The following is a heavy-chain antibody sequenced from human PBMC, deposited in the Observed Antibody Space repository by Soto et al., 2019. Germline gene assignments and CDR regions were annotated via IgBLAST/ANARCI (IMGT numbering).Heavy chain of an antibody. J-gene: IGHJ4*02. CDR3: ATLTKPPKYYYDSSLYYFDH. CDR2: IYYSGSA. V-gene: IGHV4-61*01. D-gene: IGHD3-22*01. Sequence: PSETLSLTCTVSGGSVSSATYYWSWIRQPPGKGLEWVGYIYYSGSANYNPSLESRVTISVDTSKNQFSLKLSSVTAADTAVYYCATLTKPPKYYYDSSLYYFDHGGQGTMGTVXS. CDR1: GGSVSSATYY.